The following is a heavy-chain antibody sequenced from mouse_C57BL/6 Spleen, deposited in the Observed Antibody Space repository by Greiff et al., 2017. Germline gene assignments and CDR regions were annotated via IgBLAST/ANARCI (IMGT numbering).Heavy chain of an antibody. CDR1: GYTFTSYT. Sequence: QVQLQQSGAELARPGASVKMSCKASGYTFTSYTMHWVKQRPGQGLEWIGYINPSSGYTKYNQKFKDKATLTADKSSSTAYMQLSSLTSEDSAVYYCAREGEDYGNYVDAMDYWGQGTSVTVSS. CDR2: INPSSGYT. V-gene: IGHV1-4*01. D-gene: IGHD2-1*01. CDR3: AREGEDYGNYVDAMDY. J-gene: IGHJ4*01.